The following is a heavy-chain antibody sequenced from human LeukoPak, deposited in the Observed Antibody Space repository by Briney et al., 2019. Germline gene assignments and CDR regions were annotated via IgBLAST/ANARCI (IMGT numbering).Heavy chain of an antibody. D-gene: IGHD3-22*01. Sequence: PSETLSLTCAVSGGSISSGGYSWSWIRQPPGEGLEWIGNIYHSGSTNYNPSLKSRVTISVDRSKNQLSLNLSSVTAADTAVYYCARVTMIVSGVPDAFDIWGQGTMVTVSS. V-gene: IGHV4-30-2*01. CDR2: IYHSGST. J-gene: IGHJ3*02. CDR3: ARVTMIVSGVPDAFDI. CDR1: GGSISSGGYS.